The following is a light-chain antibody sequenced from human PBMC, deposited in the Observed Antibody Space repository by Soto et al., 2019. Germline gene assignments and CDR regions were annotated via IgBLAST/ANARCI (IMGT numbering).Light chain of an antibody. CDR2: ATA. CDR1: QSVSASY. J-gene: IGKJ3*01. V-gene: IGKV3-20*01. CDR3: HQYVTSPT. Sequence: EIVLTQSPGTLSLSPGERVTLSCRASQSVSASYLGWYQQKSGQAPRLLIYATASRATGIPDRFSGSGSGTEFSLTISRLEPEDSAVYHCHQYVTSPTFGPGTKVEIK.